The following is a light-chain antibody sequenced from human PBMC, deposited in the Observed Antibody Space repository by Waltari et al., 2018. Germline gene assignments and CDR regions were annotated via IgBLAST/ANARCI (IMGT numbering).Light chain of an antibody. CDR1: SSDGGGYKY. Sequence: SALTQPASVSGSPGQSITISCTGNSSDGGGYKYVSWYQQHPGEAPQLLMYDVSKRPSGVSNRFSGSNAGNTASLTISGLQAEDEAYDYCRSYTRSSTWVFGGGTKLTVL. V-gene: IGLV2-14*01. CDR3: RSYTRSSTWV. CDR2: DVS. J-gene: IGLJ3*02.